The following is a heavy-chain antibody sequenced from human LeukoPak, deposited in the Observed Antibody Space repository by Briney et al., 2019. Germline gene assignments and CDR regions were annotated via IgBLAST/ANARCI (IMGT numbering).Heavy chain of an antibody. CDR3: ARGHYYDSSGYYGAFDI. CDR2: IYSSGST. V-gene: IGHV4-4*07. J-gene: IGHJ3*02. Sequence: PSETLSLTCTVSGGSISSYYWNWIRQPAGKGLEWIGRIYSSGSTNYNPSLKSRVTMSVDTSKNQFSLKLSSVTAADTAVYYCARGHYYDSSGYYGAFDIWGQGTMVTVSS. CDR1: GGSISSYY. D-gene: IGHD3-22*01.